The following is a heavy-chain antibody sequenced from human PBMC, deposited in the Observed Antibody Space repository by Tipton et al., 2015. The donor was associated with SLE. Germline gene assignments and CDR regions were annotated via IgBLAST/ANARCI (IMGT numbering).Heavy chain of an antibody. V-gene: IGHV1-2*02. CDR2: INPNSGAT. D-gene: IGHD3-3*01. CDR3: ARGSPIGAKRTDAFEV. CDR1: GYSFTDYY. J-gene: IGHJ3*01. Sequence: QLVQSGAEVKKPGASVKVSCKASGYSFTDYYINWVRQAPGQGPEWLGWINPNSGATRYAQKFQGRVTLTRDTSIATAYMELTSLGSEDTAVYYCARGSPIGAKRTDAFEVWGQGTTVTVSS.